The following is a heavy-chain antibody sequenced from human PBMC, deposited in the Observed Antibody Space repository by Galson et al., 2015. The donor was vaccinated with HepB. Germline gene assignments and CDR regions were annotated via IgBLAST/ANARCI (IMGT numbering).Heavy chain of an antibody. CDR3: ARGARYSYGYGSGAFDI. CDR2: MNPNSGNT. CDR1: GCTFTSYD. V-gene: IGHV1-8*01. D-gene: IGHD5-18*01. J-gene: IGHJ3*02. Sequence: SVKVSCKASGCTFTSYDINWVRQATGQGLEWMGWMNPNSGNTGYAQKFQGRVTMTRNTSISTAYMELSSLRSEDTAVYYCARGARYSYGYGSGAFDIWGQGTMVTASS.